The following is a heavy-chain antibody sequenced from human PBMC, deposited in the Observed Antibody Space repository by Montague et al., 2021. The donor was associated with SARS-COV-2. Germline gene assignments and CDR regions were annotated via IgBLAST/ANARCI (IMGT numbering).Heavy chain of an antibody. D-gene: IGHD4-23*01. CDR3: ARSGGGPMD. Sequence: KYNPSLKTRVTISGDTSKNQFSLRLSSVTTADTAIYYCARSGGGPMDWGQGSLVTVSS. J-gene: IGHJ4*02. V-gene: IGHV4-59*01.